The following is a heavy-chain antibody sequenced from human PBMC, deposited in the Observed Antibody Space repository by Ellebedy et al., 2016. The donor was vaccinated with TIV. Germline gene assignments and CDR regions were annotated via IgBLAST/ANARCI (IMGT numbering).Heavy chain of an antibody. V-gene: IGHV4-59*08. Sequence: MPGGSLRLSCTVSGGSLTSYYWSWIRQPPGKGLEWIGYIYYTGITNYNPSLKSRIIISVDTSKNQFSLKLSSVTAADTAVYYCARHDPVPTLRHGLGVWGQGTTVSVSS. CDR1: GGSLTSYY. CDR2: IYYTGIT. J-gene: IGHJ6*02. CDR3: ARHDPVPTLRHGLGV. D-gene: IGHD5-12*01.